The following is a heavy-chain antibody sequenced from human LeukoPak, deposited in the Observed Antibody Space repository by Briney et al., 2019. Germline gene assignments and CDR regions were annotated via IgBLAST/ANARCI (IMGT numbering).Heavy chain of an antibody. CDR1: GGSISSGSYY. Sequence: PLSLTCTVSGGSISSGSYYWRWIPQLAGEGLEWIGRIYTNGSTNYNPSLKSRVTISVDTSKNQFSLKLSSVTAADAAVYYCARQEMATRYFDYWGQGTLVTVSS. CDR2: IYTNGST. D-gene: IGHD5-24*01. CDR3: ARQEMATRYFDY. J-gene: IGHJ4*02. V-gene: IGHV4-61*02.